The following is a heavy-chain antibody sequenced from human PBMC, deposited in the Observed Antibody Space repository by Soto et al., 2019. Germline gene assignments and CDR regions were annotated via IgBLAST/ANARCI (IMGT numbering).Heavy chain of an antibody. CDR1: GFTFTSYV. J-gene: IGHJ4*02. CDR3: ARGSSYYYDSSGYYYLDY. Sequence: GGSLRLSCAASGFTFTSYVMSWVRQVPGKGLEWVSSTSGSGGTRYYADSVRGRFTISRDNSKRTLYLQMNSLRAEDTAVYYCARGSSYYYDSSGYYYLDYRGQGTPVTVSS. CDR2: TSGSGGTR. V-gene: IGHV3-23*01. D-gene: IGHD3-22*01.